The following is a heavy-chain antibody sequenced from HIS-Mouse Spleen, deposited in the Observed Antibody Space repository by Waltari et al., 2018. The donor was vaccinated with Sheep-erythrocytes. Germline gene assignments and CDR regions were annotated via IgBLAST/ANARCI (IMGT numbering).Heavy chain of an antibody. V-gene: IGHV4-34*01. CDR1: GGSFSGYY. J-gene: IGHJ5*02. D-gene: IGHD2-15*01. Sequence: QVQLQQWGAGLLKPSETLSLTCAVYGGSFSGYYCSWIRQPPAKRLEWSGEINQSGSTNTNPSLKSRVTISVDTAKNQFSLKRSSVTAADTAVYYCARGYCSGGSCSLRGGWFDPWGQGTLVTVSS. CDR3: ARGYCSGGSCSLRGGWFDP. CDR2: INQSGST.